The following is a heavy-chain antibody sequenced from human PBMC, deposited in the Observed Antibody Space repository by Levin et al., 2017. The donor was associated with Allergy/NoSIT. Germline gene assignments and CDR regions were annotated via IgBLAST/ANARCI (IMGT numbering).Heavy chain of an antibody. CDR2: ISYDGMNK. J-gene: IGHJ4*02. Sequence: GGSLRLSCAASGFTFSIYAMHWVRQAPGKGLEWLAAISYDGMNKYYADSVKGRFSISRDNSKNTLYLQMNSLRPEDTAVYYCARYIVGAGGFDYWGQGALVTVSS. CDR1: GFTFSIYA. D-gene: IGHD1-26*01. V-gene: IGHV3-30*04. CDR3: ARYIVGAGGFDY.